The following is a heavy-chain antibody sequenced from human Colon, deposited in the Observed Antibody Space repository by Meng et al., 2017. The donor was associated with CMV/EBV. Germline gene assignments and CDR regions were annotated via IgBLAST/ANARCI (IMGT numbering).Heavy chain of an antibody. CDR1: GFTFSSSA. CDR2: IKQDGSEK. Sequence: GESLKISCAASGFTFSSSAMSWVRQAPGKGLEWVANIKQDGSEKYYVDSVKGRFTISRDNAKNSLYLQMNSLRAEDTAIYYCARDGVVVLGATRDWGQGTLVTVSS. CDR3: ARDGVVVLGATRD. D-gene: IGHD2-15*01. J-gene: IGHJ4*02. V-gene: IGHV3-7*03.